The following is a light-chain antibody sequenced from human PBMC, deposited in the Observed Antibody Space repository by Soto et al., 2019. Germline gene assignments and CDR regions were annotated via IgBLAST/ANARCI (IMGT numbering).Light chain of an antibody. Sequence: IQLTQSPSSMSASVGDRVTISCRASQGIGFYLAWYQQKPGNAPKLLIYAASTLQSGVPSRFSGSGSGTNFTLTISNLQPEDFATYFCQQVNSYPPLSFGPGTKVDIK. V-gene: IGKV1-9*01. CDR3: QQVNSYPPLS. CDR2: AAS. CDR1: QGIGFY. J-gene: IGKJ3*01.